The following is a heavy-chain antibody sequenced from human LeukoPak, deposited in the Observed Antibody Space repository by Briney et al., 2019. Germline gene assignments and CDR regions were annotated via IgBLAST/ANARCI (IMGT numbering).Heavy chain of an antibody. D-gene: IGHD6-19*01. CDR1: GGTFSSYA. CDR2: IIPIFGTA. V-gene: IGHV1-69*13. CDR3: ARFGLGKHIEVAGIPFDI. Sequence: SVKVSCKASGGTFSSYAISWVRQAPGQGLEWMGGIIPIFGTANYAQKFQGRVTITADESTSTAYMELSSLRSEDTAVYYCARFGLGKHIEVAGIPFDIWGQGTMVTVSS. J-gene: IGHJ3*02.